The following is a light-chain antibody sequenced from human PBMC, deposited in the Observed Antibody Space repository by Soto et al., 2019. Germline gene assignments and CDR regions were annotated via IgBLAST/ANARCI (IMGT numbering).Light chain of an antibody. CDR3: QQCNSYPLT. CDR1: QSISSW. Sequence: DIQMTQSPSTLSASVGDRVTITCRASQSISSWLAWYQQKPGNDPKLLIYKASSLESGVPSRFSGSGSGTEFTLTISGLQPDDFATYYCQQCNSYPLTFGGGTKVEIK. J-gene: IGKJ4*01. V-gene: IGKV1-5*03. CDR2: KAS.